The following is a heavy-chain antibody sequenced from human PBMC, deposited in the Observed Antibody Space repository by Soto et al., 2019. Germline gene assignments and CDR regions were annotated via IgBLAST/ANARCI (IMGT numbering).Heavy chain of an antibody. V-gene: IGHV3-48*01. Sequence: GGSLRLSCAASGFTFSSYSMNWVRQAPGKGLEWVSYISSSSSTIYYADSVKGRFTISRDNSKNTLYLQMNSLRAEDTAVYYCAKDRERITMIGNAFDIWGQGTMVTVSS. CDR2: ISSSSSTI. D-gene: IGHD3-22*01. CDR1: GFTFSSYS. J-gene: IGHJ3*02. CDR3: AKDRERITMIGNAFDI.